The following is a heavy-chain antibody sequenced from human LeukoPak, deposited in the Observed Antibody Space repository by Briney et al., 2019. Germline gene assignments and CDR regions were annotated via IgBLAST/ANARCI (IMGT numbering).Heavy chain of an antibody. D-gene: IGHD4-17*01. V-gene: IGHV3-23*01. J-gene: IGHJ3*02. Sequence: GGSLRLSCAASGFTFSSYAMSWVRQAPGEGLEWVSAISGSGGSTDYADSVKGRFTISRDKSKNTLYLQMNSLRAEDTAVYFCAKGNKYSVTTSAFDIWGQGTMVTVSS. CDR2: ISGSGGST. CDR1: GFTFSSYA. CDR3: AKGNKYSVTTSAFDI.